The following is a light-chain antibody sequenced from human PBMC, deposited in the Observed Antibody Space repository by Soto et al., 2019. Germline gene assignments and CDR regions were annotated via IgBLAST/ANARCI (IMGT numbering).Light chain of an antibody. CDR3: HPCNTYPIP. Sequence: AIQLTQSPSSLSASVGDRVTITCRASQDIRGALAWYQQKPGKPPKLLIFDVSSLQSGVPSRFSGSGSGTDLTLTISILQPEDFATYYYHPCNTYPIPFCQGTRREIK. J-gene: IGKJ5*01. CDR2: DVS. V-gene: IGKV1-13*02. CDR1: QDIRGA.